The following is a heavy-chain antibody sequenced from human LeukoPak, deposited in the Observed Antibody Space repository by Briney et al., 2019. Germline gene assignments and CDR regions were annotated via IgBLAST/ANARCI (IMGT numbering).Heavy chain of an antibody. CDR1: GYTFTTYG. J-gene: IGHJ1*01. Sequence: GASVKVSCKASGYTFTTYGISWVRQAPGQGLEWMGWISTYNDNTNYAQKFQGRVTMTTDTSTSTAYMELRSLRSDDTAVYYCARRVRSTEYFQHWGQGTLVTVSS. CDR3: ARRVRSTEYFQH. D-gene: IGHD1-1*01. V-gene: IGHV1-18*01. CDR2: ISTYNDNT.